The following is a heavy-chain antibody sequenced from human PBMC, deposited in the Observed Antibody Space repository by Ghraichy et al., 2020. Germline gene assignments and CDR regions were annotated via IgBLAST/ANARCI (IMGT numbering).Heavy chain of an antibody. D-gene: IGHD4-17*01. V-gene: IGHV3-7*01. CDR1: GFTFSSYW. Sequence: GGSLRLSCAASGFTFSSYWMSWVRQAPGKGLEWVANIKQDGSEKYYVDSVKGRFTISRDNAKNSLYLQMNSLRAEDTAVYYCARLIYDYGDYGYAFDIWGQGTMVTVSS. J-gene: IGHJ3*02. CDR2: IKQDGSEK. CDR3: ARLIYDYGDYGYAFDI.